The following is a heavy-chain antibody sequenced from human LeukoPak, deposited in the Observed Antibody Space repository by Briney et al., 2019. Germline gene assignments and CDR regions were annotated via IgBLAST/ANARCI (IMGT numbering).Heavy chain of an antibody. Sequence: PSETLSLTCAVSGGSISSSNWWSWVRQPPGKGLEWIGEIYHSGSANYNPSLKSRVTISVDTSKNQFSLKLSSVTAADTAVYYCARRDSSGWSYFDYWGQGTLVTVSS. J-gene: IGHJ4*02. V-gene: IGHV4-4*02. CDR2: IYHSGSA. CDR1: GGSISSSNW. CDR3: ARRDSSGWSYFDY. D-gene: IGHD6-19*01.